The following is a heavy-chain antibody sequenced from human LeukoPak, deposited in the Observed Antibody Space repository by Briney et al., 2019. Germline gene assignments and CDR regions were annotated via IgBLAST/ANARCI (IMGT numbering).Heavy chain of an antibody. CDR3: AREGYCSGGSCYAGFFYYYYYMDV. V-gene: IGHV4-61*02. CDR1: GGSISSGSYY. D-gene: IGHD2-15*01. Sequence: PSETLSLTCTVSGGSISSGSYYWSWIRQPAGKGLEWIGRIYTSGSTNYNPSLKSRVTISVDTSKNQFSLKLSSVTAADTAVYYCAREGYCSGGSCYAGFFYYYYYMDVWGKGTTVTVSS. J-gene: IGHJ6*03. CDR2: IYTSGST.